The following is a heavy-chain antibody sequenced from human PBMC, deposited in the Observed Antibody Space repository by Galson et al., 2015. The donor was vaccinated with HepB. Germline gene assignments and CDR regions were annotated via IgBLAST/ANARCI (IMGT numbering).Heavy chain of an antibody. V-gene: IGHV3-33*08. D-gene: IGHD3-10*01. CDR1: GFTFSSYG. Sequence: SLRLSCAASGFTFSSYGMHWVRQAPGKGLEWVAVIWYDGSNKYYADSVKVRFTISRDNSKNTLYLQMNSLRAEDTAVYYCARGVYYGSLWFQHWGQGTLVTVSS. J-gene: IGHJ1*01. CDR2: IWYDGSNK. CDR3: ARGVYYGSLWFQH.